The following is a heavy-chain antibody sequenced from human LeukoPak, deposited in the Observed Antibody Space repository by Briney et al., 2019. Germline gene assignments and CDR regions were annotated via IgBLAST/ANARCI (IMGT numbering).Heavy chain of an antibody. J-gene: IGHJ4*02. CDR2: INGHESDA. V-gene: IGHV3-74*01. Sequence: GGSLRLSCAASGFPFSNYWMHWVRQAPGKGLVWVSHINGHESDANYADSVKGRFTISRDNAKNTLFLQMNSLRAEDTAVYYCAREVGANDYWGQGTLVTVSS. CDR1: GFPFSNYW. CDR3: AREVGANDY. D-gene: IGHD1-26*01.